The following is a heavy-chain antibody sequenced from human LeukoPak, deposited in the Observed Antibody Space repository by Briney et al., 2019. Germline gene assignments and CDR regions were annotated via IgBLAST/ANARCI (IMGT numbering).Heavy chain of an antibody. D-gene: IGHD4/OR15-4a*01. J-gene: IGHJ4*02. V-gene: IGHV3-73*01. Sequence: GGSLRLSCAASGFTFSDSAFHWVRQASGKGLEWVGRIRSKPNNYATAYTASAKGRFTISRDDSKNTAYPQMNSLNTEDTAMYYCTRHLIGATPFDYWGQGTLVSVSS. CDR2: IRSKPNNYAT. CDR3: TRHLIGATPFDY. CDR1: GFTFSDSA.